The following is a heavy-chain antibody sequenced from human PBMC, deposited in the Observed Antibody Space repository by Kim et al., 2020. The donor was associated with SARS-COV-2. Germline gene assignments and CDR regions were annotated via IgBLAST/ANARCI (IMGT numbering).Heavy chain of an antibody. Sequence: GGSLRLSCAASGFTFSSYAMSWVRQAPGKGLEWVSAISGSGGSTYYADSVKGRFTISRDNSKNTLYLQMNSLRAEDTAVYYCAKSRGSYYYDSTAGDYWGQGTLVTVSS. D-gene: IGHD3-22*01. J-gene: IGHJ4*02. V-gene: IGHV3-23*01. CDR3: AKSRGSYYYDSTAGDY. CDR1: GFTFSSYA. CDR2: ISGSGGST.